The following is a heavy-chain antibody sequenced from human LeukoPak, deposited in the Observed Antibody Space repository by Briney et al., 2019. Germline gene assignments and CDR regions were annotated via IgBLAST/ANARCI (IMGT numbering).Heavy chain of an antibody. J-gene: IGHJ2*01. Sequence: KPSETLSLTGPVSGGSISSYYWSWIRPPAGKGLEGIGRIYSSGSTNYNPSLKSRVTISVDTSKNQFSLKLSSVTAADTAVYYCARGQYHLLYWYFDLWGRGTLVTVSS. CDR2: IYSSGST. D-gene: IGHD2-2*01. CDR3: ARGQYHLLYWYFDL. CDR1: GGSISSYY. V-gene: IGHV4-4*07.